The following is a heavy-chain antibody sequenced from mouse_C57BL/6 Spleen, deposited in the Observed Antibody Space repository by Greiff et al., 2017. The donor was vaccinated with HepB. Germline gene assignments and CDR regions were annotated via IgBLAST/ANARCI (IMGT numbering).Heavy chain of an antibody. V-gene: IGHV1-66*01. Sequence: VKLMESGPELVKPGASVKISCKASGYSFTSYYIHWVKQRPGQGLEWIGWIYPGSGNTKYNEKFKGKATLTADTSSSTAYMQLSSLTSEDSAVYYCARSGGFDYWGQGTTLTVSS. D-gene: IGHD3-1*01. J-gene: IGHJ2*01. CDR1: GYSFTSYY. CDR2: IYPGSGNT. CDR3: ARSGGFDY.